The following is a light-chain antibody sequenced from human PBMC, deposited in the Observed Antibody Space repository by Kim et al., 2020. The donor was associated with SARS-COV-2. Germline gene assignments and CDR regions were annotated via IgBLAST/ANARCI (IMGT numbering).Light chain of an antibody. V-gene: IGLV2-14*04. Sequence: QSITISFTGPSSDVGGYNYVSWYQQHPGKAPKLMIYDVSKRPSGVSNRFSGSKSGNTASLTISGLQAEDEADYYCSSYTSSSTSVVFGGGTQLTVL. J-gene: IGLJ2*01. CDR3: SSYTSSSTSVV. CDR1: SSDVGGYNY. CDR2: DVS.